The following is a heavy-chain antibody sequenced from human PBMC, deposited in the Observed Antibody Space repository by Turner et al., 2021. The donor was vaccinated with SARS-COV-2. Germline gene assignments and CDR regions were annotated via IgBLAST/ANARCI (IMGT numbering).Heavy chain of an antibody. D-gene: IGHD1-26*01. CDR2: IAYDGSNK. J-gene: IGHJ4*02. CDR1: GFTFSIYG. CDR3: AKSYSGGYWDRNDY. V-gene: IGHV3-30*18. Sequence: QVQLVESGGGVFQPGRSLRLSCAASGFTFSIYGRHWVRQAPGKGLEWVAVIAYDGSNKYYADSVKGRFTISRDNSKNTLYLQMNSLRAEETAVYYCAKSYSGGYWDRNDYWGQGTLVTVSS.